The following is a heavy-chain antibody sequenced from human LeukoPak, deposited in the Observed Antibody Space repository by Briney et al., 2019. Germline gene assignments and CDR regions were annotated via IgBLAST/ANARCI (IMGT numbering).Heavy chain of an antibody. V-gene: IGHV3-53*01. J-gene: IGHJ4*02. CDR1: GFSVSSNY. Sequence: PGGTLRLSCAASGFSVSSNYMSWVRQAPGKGLGLEWVSVMYTDGSTYYTDSVKGRFTISRDNSKNTLFLQMNSLRAEDTAVYYCARNNYDSSGYYPGYFDHWGQGTLVTVSS. CDR2: MYTDGST. CDR3: ARNNYDSSGYYPGYFDH. D-gene: IGHD3-22*01.